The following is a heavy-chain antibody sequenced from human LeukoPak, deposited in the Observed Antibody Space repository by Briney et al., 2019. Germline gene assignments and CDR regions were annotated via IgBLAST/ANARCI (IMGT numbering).Heavy chain of an antibody. V-gene: IGHV3-48*01. CDR2: ISSSSSTI. CDR1: GFTFSSYN. CDR3: ARDRVVADY. Sequence: GGSLRLSCAASGFTFSSYNMNWVRQAPGKGLEWVSYISSSSSTIYYADSVKGRFTISRDNAKNSLYLQMNSLRAEDTAVYYCARDRVVADYWGQGTLVTVSS. J-gene: IGHJ4*02. D-gene: IGHD2-15*01.